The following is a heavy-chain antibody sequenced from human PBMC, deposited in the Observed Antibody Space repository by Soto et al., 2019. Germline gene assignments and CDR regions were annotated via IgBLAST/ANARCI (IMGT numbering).Heavy chain of an antibody. D-gene: IGHD4-17*01. Sequence: QVKLVESGGGVVQPGRSLRLSCAASGFTFNIYGMHWVRQAPGKGLEWVAVISYDGSNKYYTGSVRGRFTISRDDSKNTLYLQMNSLGAEDTAVYYCARVLAGSYGDYVPSPFYFDYWGKGTLVTVSS. J-gene: IGHJ4*02. CDR2: ISYDGSNK. CDR1: GFTFNIYG. CDR3: ARVLAGSYGDYVPSPFYFDY. V-gene: IGHV3-30*03.